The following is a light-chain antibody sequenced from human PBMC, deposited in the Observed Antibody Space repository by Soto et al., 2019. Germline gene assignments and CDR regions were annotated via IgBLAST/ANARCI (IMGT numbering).Light chain of an antibody. CDR3: QQYGNSPIS. CDR2: AAS. CDR1: QSVSSS. J-gene: IGKJ5*01. V-gene: IGKV3-11*01. Sequence: EIVLTQSPATLSLSPWERATLSCRASQSVSSSLAWYQQKPGQAPRLLIYAASNRATGIPTRFSGSGSGTDFTLTISSLQSEDSAVYYCQQYGNSPISFGQGTRLEI.